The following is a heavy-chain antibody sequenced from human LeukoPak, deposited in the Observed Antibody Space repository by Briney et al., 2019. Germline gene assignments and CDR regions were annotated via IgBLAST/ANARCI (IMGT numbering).Heavy chain of an antibody. CDR1: GLTVSNSY. D-gene: IGHD3-16*01. CDR2: IYSAGNT. CDR3: ARAILRAHDY. J-gene: IGHJ4*02. Sequence: PGGCLRLSCTASGLTVSNSYMTWVRQAPGKGLEWVSLIYSAGNTCYADSVKGRFTISRDNSRNTLYLQMNSLRAEDTAVYYCARAILRAHDYWGQGTPVTVSS. V-gene: IGHV3-66*01.